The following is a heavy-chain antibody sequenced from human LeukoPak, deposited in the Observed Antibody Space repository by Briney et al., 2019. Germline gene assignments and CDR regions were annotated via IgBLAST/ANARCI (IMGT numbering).Heavy chain of an antibody. D-gene: IGHD3-3*01. CDR3: ARLRAYDFWSAP. J-gene: IGHJ5*02. CDR2: IYYSGST. V-gene: IGHV4-39*01. CDR1: GGSISSSSYY. Sequence: KTPETLSLTCTVSGGSISSSSYYWGWIRQPPGKGLEWIGSIYYSGSTYYNPSLKSRVTISVDTSKNQFSLKLSSVTAADTAVYYCARLRAYDFWSAPWGQGTLVTVSS.